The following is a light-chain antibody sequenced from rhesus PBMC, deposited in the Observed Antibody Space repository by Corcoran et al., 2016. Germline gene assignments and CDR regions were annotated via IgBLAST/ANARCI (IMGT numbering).Light chain of an antibody. V-gene: IGKV1-43*02. Sequence: DIQMTQSPSSLSASVGDRVTITCRASQGVSTYLTWYQQKPGKTPMRLIYAASTLETGVPSRFSGSGSGREFTLTISSRQPEDFATYYCLQYVNDPWTFGQGTKVEVK. CDR1: QGVSTY. J-gene: IGKJ1*01. CDR2: AAS. CDR3: LQYVNDPWT.